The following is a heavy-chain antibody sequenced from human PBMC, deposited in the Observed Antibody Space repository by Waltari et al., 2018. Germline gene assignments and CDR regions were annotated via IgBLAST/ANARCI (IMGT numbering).Heavy chain of an antibody. Sequence: QVQLVQTGAAVKKPGASVQGSCKASGYTFTSYAMHWVRQAPGQRLEWMGWINDGNGNTKYSQKFQGRVTITRDTSASTADMEPSSLRSEDTGVYYCAREYGQQLVFDYWGQGTLVTVSS. J-gene: IGHJ4*02. CDR1: GYTFTSYA. V-gene: IGHV1-3*01. CDR2: INDGNGNT. D-gene: IGHD6-13*01. CDR3: AREYGQQLVFDY.